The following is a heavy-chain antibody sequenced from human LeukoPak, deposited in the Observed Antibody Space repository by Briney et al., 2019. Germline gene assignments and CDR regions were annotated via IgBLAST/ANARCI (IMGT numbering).Heavy chain of an antibody. J-gene: IGHJ4*02. CDR3: ARVNGYRGDLDY. CDR1: GYSISSGYY. CDR2: IYHGGST. D-gene: IGHD5-12*01. Sequence: SETLSLTCSVSGYSISSGYYWGWIRQPPGKGLEWIGNIYHGGSTYYNPSLKSRATVSAETSKNQFSLELTSVTAADTAVYYCARVNGYRGDLDYWGQGTLVTVSS. V-gene: IGHV4-38-2*02.